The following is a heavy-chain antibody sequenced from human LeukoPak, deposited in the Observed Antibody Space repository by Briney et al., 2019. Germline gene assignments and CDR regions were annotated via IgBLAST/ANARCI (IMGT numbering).Heavy chain of an antibody. D-gene: IGHD3-3*01. V-gene: IGHV1-18*01. CDR1: GYTFTSYG. CDR3: ARVSNYYDFWSGYYRVKDWFGP. J-gene: IGHJ5*02. CDR2: ISAYNGNT. Sequence: ASVKVSCKASGYTFTSYGISWVRQAPGQGLEWMAWISAYNGNTNYAQKLQGRVTMTTDTSTSTAYMELRSLRSDDTAVYYCARVSNYYDFWSGYYRVKDWFGPWGQGTLVTVSS.